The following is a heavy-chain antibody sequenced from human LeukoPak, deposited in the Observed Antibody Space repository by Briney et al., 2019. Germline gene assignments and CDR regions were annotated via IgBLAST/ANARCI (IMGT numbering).Heavy chain of an antibody. CDR2: IIPIFGTA. D-gene: IGHD3-10*01. Sequence: SVKVSCKASGGTFSSYAISWVRQAPGQGLEWMGGIIPIFGTANYAQKFQGRVTITADESTSTAYMELSSLRSEDTAVYYCARVGYYNKAHWFDPWGQGTLVTISS. V-gene: IGHV1-69*13. CDR3: ARVGYYNKAHWFDP. J-gene: IGHJ5*02. CDR1: GGTFSSYA.